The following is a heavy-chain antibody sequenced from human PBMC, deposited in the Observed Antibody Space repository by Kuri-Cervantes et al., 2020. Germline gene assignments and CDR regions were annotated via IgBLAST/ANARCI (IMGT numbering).Heavy chain of an antibody. CDR2: INPHSGGT. CDR3: ARDDRRNWFDP. Sequence: ASVKVSCKASGYTFTGYYIHWVRQAPGQGLEWMGWINPHSGGTNFAQKFQGRVTMTRDTSISTAYMELSRLRSDDTAVYYCARDDRRNWFDPWGQGTLVTVSS. V-gene: IGHV1-2*02. CDR1: GYTFTGYY. J-gene: IGHJ5*02. D-gene: IGHD3-22*01.